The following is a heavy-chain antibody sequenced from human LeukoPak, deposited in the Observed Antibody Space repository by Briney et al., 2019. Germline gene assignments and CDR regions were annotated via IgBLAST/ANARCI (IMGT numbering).Heavy chain of an antibody. V-gene: IGHV3-23*01. CDR2: TSGSGGST. CDR1: GFTFSSYA. Sequence: PGGSLRLSCAASGFTFSSYAMSWVRQAPGKGLEWVSATSGSGGSTYYADSVKGRFTISRDNSKNTLYLQMNSLRAEDTAVYYCAKEGLPNRLYYMDVWGKGTTVTVYS. D-gene: IGHD5-12*01. CDR3: AKEGLPNRLYYMDV. J-gene: IGHJ6*03.